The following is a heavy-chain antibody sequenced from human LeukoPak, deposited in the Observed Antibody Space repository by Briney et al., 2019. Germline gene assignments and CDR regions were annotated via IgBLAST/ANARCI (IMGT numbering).Heavy chain of an antibody. CDR2: IYTSGST. V-gene: IGHV4-4*07. J-gene: IGHJ6*03. CDR1: GGSISSYY. CDR3: ASSSGYNPGYYYYYMDV. Sequence: SETLSLTCTVSGGSISSYYWSWIRQPAGKGLEWIGRIYTSGSTNYNPSLKSRVTMSVDTSKNQFSLKLSSVTAADTAVYYCASSSGYNPGYYYYYMDVWGKGTTVTVSS. D-gene: IGHD5-18*01.